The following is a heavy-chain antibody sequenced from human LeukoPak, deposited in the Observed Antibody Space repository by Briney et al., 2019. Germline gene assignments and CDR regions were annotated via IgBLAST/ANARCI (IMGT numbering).Heavy chain of an antibody. Sequence: GGSLRLSCAASGFTFGNYGVHWVRQAPGKGLEWVAVISDDGSKKYYANSVKGRFTISRDNSKNAVFLQMNTLRVEDTAVYYCARDAWWLRYYFDYWGQGTLVTVSS. CDR3: ARDAWWLRYYFDY. J-gene: IGHJ4*02. CDR2: ISDDGSKK. V-gene: IGHV3-30-3*01. D-gene: IGHD2-15*01. CDR1: GFTFGNYG.